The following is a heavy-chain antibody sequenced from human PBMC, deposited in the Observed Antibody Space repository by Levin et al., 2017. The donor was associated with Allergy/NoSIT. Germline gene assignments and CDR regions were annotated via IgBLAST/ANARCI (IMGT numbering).Heavy chain of an antibody. Sequence: HPGGSLRLSCAASGFSFSDYWLTWVRQAPGKGLEWVANIKPDGTEKYYADSVTGRFNISRDNAQNSLYLQMKYLSAEDTAVYYCASPYSSDGVFDSWGPGTMVTVSS. CDR3: ASPYSSDGVFDS. CDR2: IKPDGTEK. J-gene: IGHJ3*02. D-gene: IGHD6-19*01. CDR1: GFSFSDYW. V-gene: IGHV3-7*01.